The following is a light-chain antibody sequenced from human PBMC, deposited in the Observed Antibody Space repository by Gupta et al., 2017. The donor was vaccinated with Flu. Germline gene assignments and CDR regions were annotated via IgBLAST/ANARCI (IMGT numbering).Light chain of an antibody. J-gene: IGKJ4*01. CDR3: QQGSNGLA. CDR2: GAG. Sequence: SPVTLSLSPGVTVTVTGRASHSVGSLVAWYQQNPGQAPRLLNHGAGRRAAVILARCSGGGSGTDFPLTISIVEPDDFAVYYCQQGSNGLAFGGGTKVEIK. V-gene: IGKV3-11*01. CDR1: HSVGSL.